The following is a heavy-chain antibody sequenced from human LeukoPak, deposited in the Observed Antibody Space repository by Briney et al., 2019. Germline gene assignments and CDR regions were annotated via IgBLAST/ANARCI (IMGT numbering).Heavy chain of an antibody. V-gene: IGHV3-7*01. CDR2: IKQDGSEK. CDR3: ARVGVTIFGVSLAPHFDY. Sequence: GGSLRLSCAASGFTFSSYWMSWVRQAPGKGLEWVANIKQDGSEKYYADSVKGRFTISRDNAKNSLYLQMNSLRAEDTAVYYCARVGVTIFGVSLAPHFDYWGQGTLVTVSS. J-gene: IGHJ4*02. D-gene: IGHD3-3*01. CDR1: GFTFSSYW.